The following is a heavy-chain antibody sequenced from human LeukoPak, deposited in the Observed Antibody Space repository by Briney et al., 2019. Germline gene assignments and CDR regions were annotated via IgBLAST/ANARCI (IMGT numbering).Heavy chain of an antibody. CDR1: GYTFIHYG. V-gene: IGHV1-18*04. Sequence: ASVKVSCKASGYTFIHYGISWVRQATGQGLEWMGWISAYNGNTNYAQKLQGRVTLTTDTSTSTAYMELRSLRSDDAAVYYCARDPYYYDSSGYYSPENFDYWGQGTPVTVSS. CDR3: ARDPYYYDSSGYYSPENFDY. D-gene: IGHD3-22*01. J-gene: IGHJ4*02. CDR2: ISAYNGNT.